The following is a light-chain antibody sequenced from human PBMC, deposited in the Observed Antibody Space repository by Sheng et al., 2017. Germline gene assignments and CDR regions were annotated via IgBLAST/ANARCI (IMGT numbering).Light chain of an antibody. CDR3: QQYGDFSRGFN. CDR2: DAS. CDR1: QDISNH. J-gene: IGKJ3*01. V-gene: IGKV1-33*01. Sequence: DIQMTQSPSSLSASVGDRVTITCQASQDISNHLNWYQQKSGRAPKLLIYDASNLETGVPSRFSGSGSGTDFTFTISSLQPEDIAIYYCQQYGDFSRGFNFGPGTKVEMK.